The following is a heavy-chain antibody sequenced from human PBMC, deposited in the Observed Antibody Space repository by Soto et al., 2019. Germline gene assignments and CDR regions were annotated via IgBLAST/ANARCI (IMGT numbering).Heavy chain of an antibody. CDR2: IIPIFGTA. CDR3: ARAGGVEMGLGGFDY. V-gene: IGHV1-69*12. CDR1: GGTFSSYA. J-gene: IGHJ4*02. D-gene: IGHD3-16*01. Sequence: QVQLVQSGAEVKKPGSSVKVSCKASGGTFSSYAISWVRQAPGQGLEWMGGIIPIFGTANYAQKFQGRVRLTADESTRTAYMELSSLRSEDTAVYYCARAGGVEMGLGGFDYWGQGTLVTVSS.